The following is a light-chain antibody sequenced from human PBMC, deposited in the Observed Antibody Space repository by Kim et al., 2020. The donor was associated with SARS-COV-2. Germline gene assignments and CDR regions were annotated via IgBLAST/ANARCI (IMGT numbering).Light chain of an antibody. CDR3: QQYGSSPLT. V-gene: IGKV3-20*01. Sequence: EIVLTQSPGTLSLSPGERATLSCRASQSVSSSYLAWYQQKPGQAPRLLIYGASSRATGIPDRFSGSGSGTDFTLTISRLEPEDFAVYYCQQYGSSPLTCGGGTKVEI. J-gene: IGKJ4*01. CDR1: QSVSSSY. CDR2: GAS.